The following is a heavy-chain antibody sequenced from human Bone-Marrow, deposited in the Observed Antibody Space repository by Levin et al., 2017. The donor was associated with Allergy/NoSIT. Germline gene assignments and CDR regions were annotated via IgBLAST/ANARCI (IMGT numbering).Heavy chain of an antibody. CDR1: GFTFSSYS. CDR2: ISSSSSYI. Sequence: PGESLKISCAASGFTFSSYSMNWVRQAPGKGLEWVSSISSSSSYIYYADSVKGRFTISRDNAKNSLYLQMNSLRAEDTAVYYCAGNQLVREWFDPWGQGTLVTVSS. D-gene: IGHD6-13*01. V-gene: IGHV3-21*01. J-gene: IGHJ5*02. CDR3: AGNQLVREWFDP.